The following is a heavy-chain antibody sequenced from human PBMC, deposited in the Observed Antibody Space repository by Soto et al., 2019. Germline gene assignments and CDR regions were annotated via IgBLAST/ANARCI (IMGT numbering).Heavy chain of an antibody. CDR1: GGTFSSYA. CDR2: IIPISGMA. CDR3: ARSQGSSTSLEIYYYYYYGMDV. D-gene: IGHD2-2*01. Sequence: QVQLVQSGAEVKKPGSSVKVSCKASGGTFSSYAISWVRQAPGQGLEWLGGIIPISGMANYAQKFQGRVTITADESTSTAYMELSSLRSEDTAVYYCARSQGSSTSLEIYYYYYYGMDVWGQGTTVTVSS. V-gene: IGHV1-69*01. J-gene: IGHJ6*02.